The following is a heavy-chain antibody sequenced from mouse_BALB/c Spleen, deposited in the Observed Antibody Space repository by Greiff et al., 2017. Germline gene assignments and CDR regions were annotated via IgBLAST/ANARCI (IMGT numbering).Heavy chain of an antibody. CDR3: ARDRENYYGSSYWFAY. CDR2: ISDGGSYT. J-gene: IGHJ3*01. CDR1: GFTFSDYY. V-gene: IGHV5-4*02. D-gene: IGHD1-1*01. Sequence: DVHLVESGGGLVKPGGSLKLSCAASGFTFSDYYMYWVRQTPEKRLEWVATISDGGSYTYYPDSVKGRFTISRDNAKNNLYLQMSSLKSEDTAMYYCARDRENYYGSSYWFAYWGQGTLVTVSA.